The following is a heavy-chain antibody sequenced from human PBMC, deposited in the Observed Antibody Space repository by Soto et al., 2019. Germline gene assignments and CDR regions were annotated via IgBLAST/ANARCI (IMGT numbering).Heavy chain of an antibody. CDR1: GGTFSSYA. Sequence: SVKVSCKASGGTFSSYAISWVRQAPGQGLEWMGGIIPIFGTANYAQKFQGRVTITADESTSTAYMELSSLRSEDTDVYYCARDAGYSSRWNTAFDIWGQGTMVTVSS. D-gene: IGHD6-13*01. CDR3: ARDAGYSSRWNTAFDI. J-gene: IGHJ3*02. CDR2: IIPIFGTA. V-gene: IGHV1-69*13.